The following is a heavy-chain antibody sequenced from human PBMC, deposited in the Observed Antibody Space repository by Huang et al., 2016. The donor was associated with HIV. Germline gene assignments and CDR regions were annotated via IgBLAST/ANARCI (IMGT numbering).Heavy chain of an antibody. CDR2: IYYRGGT. J-gene: IGHJ4*02. CDR3: ARHDIYCSGGSCSGFDY. D-gene: IGHD2-15*01. V-gene: IGHV4-39*01. Sequence: QVQLQESGPGLVKPAETLSLTCTVSGGSISRSSSYWGWIRQPQGQGLEWIGMIYYRGGTYYTPSLKGRVTISVDTSKNQFSLKVRSVTAADTVVYYCARHDIYCSGGSCSGFDYWGQGTLVTVSS. CDR1: GGSISRSSSY.